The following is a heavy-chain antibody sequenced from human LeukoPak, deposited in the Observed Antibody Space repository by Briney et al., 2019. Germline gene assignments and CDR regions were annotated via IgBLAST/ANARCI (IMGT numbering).Heavy chain of an antibody. CDR1: GGTFSSYA. V-gene: IGHV1-69*13. CDR2: IIPIFGTA. Sequence: SVKVSCKASGGTFSSYAISWVRQAPGQGLEWMGGIIPIFGTANYAQKFQGRVTITADESTSTAYMELSSLRSEDTAVYYCARAGPVFGWFDPWGQGTLVTVSS. J-gene: IGHJ5*02. CDR3: ARAGPVFGWFDP. D-gene: IGHD2-21*01.